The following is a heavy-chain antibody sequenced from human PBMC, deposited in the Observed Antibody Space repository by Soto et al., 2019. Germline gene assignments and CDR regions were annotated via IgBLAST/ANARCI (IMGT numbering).Heavy chain of an antibody. CDR1: GGSISSYY. V-gene: IGHV4-59*01. Sequence: SETLSLTCTVSGGSISSYYWSWIRQPPGKGLEWIGYIYYSGSTNYNPSLKSRVTISVDTSKNQFSLKLSSVTAADTAVYYCAREGNLLANVFDIWAQGKMATVS. CDR2: IYYSGST. J-gene: IGHJ3*02. CDR3: AREGNLLANVFDI.